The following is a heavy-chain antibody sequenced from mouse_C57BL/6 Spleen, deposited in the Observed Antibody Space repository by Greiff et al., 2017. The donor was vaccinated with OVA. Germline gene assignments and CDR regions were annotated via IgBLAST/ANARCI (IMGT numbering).Heavy chain of an antibody. V-gene: IGHV5-9-1*02. Sequence: EVQGVESGEGLVKPGGSLKLSCAASGFTFSSYAMSWVRQTPEKRLEWVAYISSGGDYIYYADTVKGRFTISRDNARNTLYLQMSSLKSEDTAMYYCTRYYSKGYYAMDYWGQGTSVTVSS. J-gene: IGHJ4*01. D-gene: IGHD2-5*01. CDR3: TRYYSKGYYAMDY. CDR2: ISSGGDYI. CDR1: GFTFSSYA.